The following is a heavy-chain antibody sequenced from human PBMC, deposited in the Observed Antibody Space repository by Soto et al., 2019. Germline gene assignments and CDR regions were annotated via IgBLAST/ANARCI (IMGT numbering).Heavy chain of an antibody. D-gene: IGHD3-3*01. Sequence: QLHLVQSGAVVKKPGASVTVSCSASGYPVTAYYMHWVRQAPGRGLEWMGGINPATGAAKYTQPFRGRVTRARGTSTSTVFMELGGLTTEDTAVFYWARGGGVGVAGSAAFDMWGQGTLVTVSS. CDR3: ARGGGVGVAGSAAFDM. CDR1: GYPVTAYY. J-gene: IGHJ3*02. V-gene: IGHV1-2*02. CDR2: INPATGAA.